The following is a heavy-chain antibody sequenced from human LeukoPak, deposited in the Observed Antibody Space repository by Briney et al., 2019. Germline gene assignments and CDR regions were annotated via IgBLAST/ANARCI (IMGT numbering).Heavy chain of an antibody. CDR1: GFTFSNYL. D-gene: IGHD7-27*01. J-gene: IGHJ4*02. V-gene: IGHV3-48*01. CDR3: ARDVETGALDY. CDR2: ISSTGGTI. Sequence: GGSLRLSCAASGFTFSNYLMNWVRQAPGKGLEWVSFISSTGGTIYYADSVKGRFTVSRDNGKNSLLLQMNSLRAEDTAVYYCARDVETGALDYWGQGTLVTVSS.